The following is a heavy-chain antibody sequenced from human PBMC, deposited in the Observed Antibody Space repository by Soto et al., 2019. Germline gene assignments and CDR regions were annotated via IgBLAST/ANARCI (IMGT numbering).Heavy chain of an antibody. D-gene: IGHD3-3*01. CDR1: GFTFRVYF. V-gene: IGHV3-23*01. CDR3: ARDRSTDFGLDV. CDR2: ISDGGERT. Sequence: EVQLLESGGDLVQPGGSLRLSCEASGFTFRVYFMSWVGRVPGKGLEGVSSISDGGERTDYRDSLRGRFTISRDNARFTLHLKMNSLRVDDTAIYFCARDRSTDFGLDVWGQGTTVTVSS. J-gene: IGHJ6*02.